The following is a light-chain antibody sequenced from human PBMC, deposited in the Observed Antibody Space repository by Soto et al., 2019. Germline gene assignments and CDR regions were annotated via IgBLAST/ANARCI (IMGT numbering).Light chain of an antibody. Sequence: EIVLTQSPGTLSLSPGERATLSCRASQSVTSSYLAWYQQKPGQAPRLLIYGASSRATGIPDRFSGSGSGKDVTLTISSLAREDFAVYYGQQYDSSPATFGQGTKVEIK. CDR1: QSVTSSY. J-gene: IGKJ1*01. CDR2: GAS. V-gene: IGKV3-20*01. CDR3: QQYDSSPAT.